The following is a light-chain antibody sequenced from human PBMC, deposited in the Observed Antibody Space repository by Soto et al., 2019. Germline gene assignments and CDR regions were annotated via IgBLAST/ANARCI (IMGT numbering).Light chain of an antibody. J-gene: IGLJ2*01. Sequence: QSALTQPPSASGSPGHSVTISCTGTSSDVGGYNYVSWYQQHPGKAPKVMIYEDTKRPSGVPDRFSGSKSGNTASLTVSGLQPEDEADYYCSSYAGSNNYVVFGGGTQLTVL. CDR3: SSYAGSNNYVV. V-gene: IGLV2-8*01. CDR1: SSDVGGYNY. CDR2: EDT.